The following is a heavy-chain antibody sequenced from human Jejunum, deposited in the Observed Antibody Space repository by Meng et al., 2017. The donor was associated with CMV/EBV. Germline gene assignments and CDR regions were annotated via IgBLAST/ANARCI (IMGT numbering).Heavy chain of an antibody. CDR3: ARLYCSGGSCYTIDY. Sequence: QGKLVQSGSELKKPGASVKVSGKASGYTFTSYAMNWVRQAPGQGLEWMGWIDTNTGNPTYAQGFTGRFVFSLDTSVSTAYLQISSLKAADTAVYYCARLYCSGGSCYTIDYWGQGTLVTVSS. J-gene: IGHJ4*02. V-gene: IGHV7-4-1*02. CDR1: GYTFTSYA. CDR2: IDTNTGNP. D-gene: IGHD2-15*01.